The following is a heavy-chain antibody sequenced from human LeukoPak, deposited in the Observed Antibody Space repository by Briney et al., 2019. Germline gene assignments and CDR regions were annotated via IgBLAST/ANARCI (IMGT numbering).Heavy chain of an antibody. J-gene: IGHJ4*02. Sequence: SETLSLTCSVSNGAINSYYWSWIRQPPGKGLEWIGYVYYTGSTNYNPSLKSRVTISVDTSKNQFSLKVSSVSAADTALYFCARLGRYSSTWYPDCWGQGTLVTVSS. V-gene: IGHV4-59*08. CDR2: VYYTGST. CDR3: ARLGRYSSTWYPDC. D-gene: IGHD6-13*01. CDR1: NGAINSYY.